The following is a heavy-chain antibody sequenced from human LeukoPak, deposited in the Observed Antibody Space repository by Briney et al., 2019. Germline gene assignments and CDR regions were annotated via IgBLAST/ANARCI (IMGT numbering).Heavy chain of an antibody. V-gene: IGHV3-23*01. D-gene: IGHD6-13*01. Sequence: GGSLRLSCAASGFTSSSYALNWVRQAPGKGLEWVATVSGSGDRMYHADSVKGRFTISRDNSKNTLYLQMNSLRAEDTAVYYCAKDRRIAAAAGAFDIWGQGTTVTVSS. J-gene: IGHJ3*02. CDR2: VSGSGDRM. CDR3: AKDRRIAAAAGAFDI. CDR1: GFTSSSYA.